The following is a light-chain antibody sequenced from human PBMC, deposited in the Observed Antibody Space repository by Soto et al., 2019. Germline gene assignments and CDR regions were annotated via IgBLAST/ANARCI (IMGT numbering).Light chain of an antibody. CDR1: QSVSSTY. CDR2: GAS. Sequence: EIVLTQSPGTLSLSPGERATLSGMASQSVSSTYLAWYQQKPGQAPRPLIYGASSRATGIPDRFSGSGSGTDFTLTISRLEPEDFAVYYCQQYGSSPLTFGGGTKVDIK. J-gene: IGKJ4*01. V-gene: IGKV3-20*01. CDR3: QQYGSSPLT.